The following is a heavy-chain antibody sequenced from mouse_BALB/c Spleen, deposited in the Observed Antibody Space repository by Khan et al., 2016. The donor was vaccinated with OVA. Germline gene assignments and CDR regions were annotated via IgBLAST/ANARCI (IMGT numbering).Heavy chain of an antibody. D-gene: IGHD2-14*01. CDR3: ARGYDFFAS. V-gene: IGHV1-26*01. Sequence: VQLQQSGPDLVKPGASVKISCKASNYSFTLYYMSWVKQSHGKSLEWIGRINPNTDNINYNQEFKGKAILTVDKSSNTAYMELRSLTSEDSAVYFCARGYDFFASWGQGILVTVSA. J-gene: IGHJ3*01. CDR2: INPNTDNI. CDR1: NYSFTLYY.